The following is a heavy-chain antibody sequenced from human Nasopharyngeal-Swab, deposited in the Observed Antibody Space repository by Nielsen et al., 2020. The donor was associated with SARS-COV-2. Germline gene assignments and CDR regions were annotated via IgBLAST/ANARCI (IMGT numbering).Heavy chain of an antibody. J-gene: IGHJ4*02. CDR1: GFTFSSYG. CDR3: AKDETTTGYYFDY. Sequence: SCAASGFTFSSYGMHWVRQAPGKGLEWVAVISYDGSNKYYADSVKGRFTISRDNSKNTLYLQMNSLRAEDTAVYYCAKDETTTGYYFDYWGQGTLVTVSS. V-gene: IGHV3-30*18. D-gene: IGHD4-17*01. CDR2: ISYDGSNK.